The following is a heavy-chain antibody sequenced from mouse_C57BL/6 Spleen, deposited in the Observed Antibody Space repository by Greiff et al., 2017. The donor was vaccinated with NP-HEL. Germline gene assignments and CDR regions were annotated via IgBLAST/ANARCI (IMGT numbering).Heavy chain of an antibody. CDR1: GYAFSSYW. J-gene: IGHJ2*01. V-gene: IGHV1-80*01. CDR2: IYPGDGDT. CDR3: AREGRGDY. Sequence: VKVVESGAELVKPGASVKISCKASGYAFSSYWMNWVKQRPGKGLEWIGQIYPGDGDTNYNGKFKGKATLTADKSSSTAYMQLSSLTSEDSAVYFCAREGRGDYWGQGTTLTVSS.